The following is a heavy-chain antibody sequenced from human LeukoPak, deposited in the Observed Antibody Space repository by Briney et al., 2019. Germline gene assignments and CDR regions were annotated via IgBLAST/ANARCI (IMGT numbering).Heavy chain of an antibody. J-gene: IGHJ6*03. D-gene: IGHD1-14*01. CDR2: INHSGST. Sequence: SETLSLTCAVYGGSFSGYYWSWIRQPPGRGLERIGEINHSGSTNYNPSLKSRVTISVDTSENQFSLKLSSVTAADTAVYYCAGRYGYYYYYMDVWGKGTTVNISS. CDR3: AGRYGYYYYYMDV. CDR1: GGSFSGYY. V-gene: IGHV4-34*01.